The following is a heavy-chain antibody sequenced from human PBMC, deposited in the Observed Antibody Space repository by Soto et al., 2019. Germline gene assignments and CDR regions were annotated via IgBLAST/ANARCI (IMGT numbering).Heavy chain of an antibody. CDR2: INPNSGGT. D-gene: IGHD3-3*01. V-gene: IGHV1-2*02. CDR3: ARDDLYYDCWSGPPEDGMDV. Sequence: ASVKVSCKASGYTFTGYYMHWVRQAPGQGLEWMGWINPNSGGTNYAQKFQGRVTMTRDTSISTAYMELSRLRSDDTAVYYCARDDLYYDCWSGPPEDGMDVWGQGTTVTVS. CDR1: GYTFTGYY. J-gene: IGHJ6*02.